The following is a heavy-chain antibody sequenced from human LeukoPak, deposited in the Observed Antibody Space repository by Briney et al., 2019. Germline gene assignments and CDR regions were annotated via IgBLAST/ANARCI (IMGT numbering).Heavy chain of an antibody. CDR1: GFTVSSYA. V-gene: IGHV3-23*01. CDR2: ISVSVGST. Sequence: GGSLRLSCAASGFTVSSYAMSWVRQAPGKGLEWVSGISVSVGSTYYTDSVKGRLTISRDNSKNTLYLQMNRLRAEDTAVYYCARERTYYDILPGYSSRGGAFVIWGQGTMVTVSS. CDR3: ARERTYYDILPGYSSRGGAFVI. J-gene: IGHJ3*02. D-gene: IGHD3-9*01.